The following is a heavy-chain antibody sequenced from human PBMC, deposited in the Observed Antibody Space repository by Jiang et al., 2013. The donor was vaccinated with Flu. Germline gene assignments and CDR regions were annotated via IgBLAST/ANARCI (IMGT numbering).Heavy chain of an antibody. V-gene: IGHV1-69*04. CDR2: IVPFVGTA. D-gene: IGHD5-12*01. CDR1: GGTFSSSA. Sequence: SGAEVKKPGSSVIVSCKASGGTFSSSAFSWVRQAPGQGPEWMGRIVPFVGTANYAKSFEDRVTITADRSSSTAYMELSSLTSEDTGVYYCAKEVDPGYGGNSNAYEIWGQGTLVIVSS. J-gene: IGHJ3*02. CDR3: AKEVDPGYGGNSNAYEI.